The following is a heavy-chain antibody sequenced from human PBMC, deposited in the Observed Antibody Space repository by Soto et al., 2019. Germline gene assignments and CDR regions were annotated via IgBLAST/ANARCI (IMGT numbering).Heavy chain of an antibody. CDR3: ARLSVSIRD. CDR1: GGSISSSSYY. D-gene: IGHD2-8*01. J-gene: IGHJ4*02. Sequence: QLQLQESGPGLVKPSETLSLTCTVSGGSISSSSYYWGWIRQPPGKGLEWIGSIYYSGSTYYNPSLKSRVTISVDTSKNQFSLKRSSVTAADTAVYYCARLSVSIRDWGQGTLVTVSS. V-gene: IGHV4-39*01. CDR2: IYYSGST.